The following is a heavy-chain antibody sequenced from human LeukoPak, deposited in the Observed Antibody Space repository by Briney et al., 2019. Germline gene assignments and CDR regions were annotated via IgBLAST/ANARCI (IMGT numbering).Heavy chain of an antibody. D-gene: IGHD3-22*01. CDR1: GGSISSYY. V-gene: IGHV4-59*12. J-gene: IGHJ4*02. Sequence: SETLSLTCTVSGGSISSYYWSWIRQPPGKGLEWLGYIYYSGSTYYNPSLKSRVTISVDTSKNQFSLKLSSVTAADTAVYYCARLTYYYDSSGYARFDYWGQGTLVTVSS. CDR3: ARLTYYYDSSGYARFDY. CDR2: IYYSGST.